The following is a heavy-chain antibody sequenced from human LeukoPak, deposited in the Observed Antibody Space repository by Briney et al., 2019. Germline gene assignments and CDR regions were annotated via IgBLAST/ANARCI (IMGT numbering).Heavy chain of an antibody. Sequence: ASVKVSCKASGYTFTNYAIHWVRQAPGQRLEWMGLINAGYGNTRYSQEFQDRVTITRDTSASTTYMELSSLRSEDMALYYCARAYSSSWPGPFFDYWGQGSLVTVSA. D-gene: IGHD6-13*01. J-gene: IGHJ4*02. CDR3: ARAYSSSWPGPFFDY. V-gene: IGHV1-3*03. CDR2: INAGYGNT. CDR1: GYTFTNYA.